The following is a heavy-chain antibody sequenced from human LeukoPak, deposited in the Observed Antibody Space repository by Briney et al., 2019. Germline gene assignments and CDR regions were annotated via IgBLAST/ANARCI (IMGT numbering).Heavy chain of an antibody. D-gene: IGHD3-22*01. CDR1: GGTFSSYA. CDR3: ARESYYDSSGPGGGALNYFDY. Sequence: SVKVSCKASGGTFSSYAISWVRQAPGQGLEWMGRIIPIFGTANYAQKFQGRVTITTDESTSTAYMELSSLRSGDTAVYYCARESYYDSSGPGGGALNYFDYWGQGTLVTVSS. J-gene: IGHJ4*02. V-gene: IGHV1-69*05. CDR2: IIPIFGTA.